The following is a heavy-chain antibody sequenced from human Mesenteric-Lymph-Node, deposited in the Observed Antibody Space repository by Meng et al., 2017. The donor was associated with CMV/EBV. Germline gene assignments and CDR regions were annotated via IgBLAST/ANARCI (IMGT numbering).Heavy chain of an antibody. D-gene: IGHD3-22*01. J-gene: IGHJ4*02. V-gene: IGHV3-48*04. CDR2: ISSSSSTI. CDR1: GFTVSSNY. Sequence: GESLKISCAASGFTVSSNYMSWVRQAPGKGLEWVSYISSSSSTIYYADSVKGRFTISRDNAKNSLYLQMNSLRAEDTAVYYCAKSVVITKQRNIDYWGQGTLVTVSS. CDR3: AKSVVITKQRNIDY.